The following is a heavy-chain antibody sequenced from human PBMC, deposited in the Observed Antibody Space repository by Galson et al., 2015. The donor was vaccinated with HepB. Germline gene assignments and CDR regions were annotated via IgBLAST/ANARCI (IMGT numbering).Heavy chain of an antibody. D-gene: IGHD6-6*01. Sequence: SVKVSCKASGYTFTSYYMHWVRQAPGQGLEWMGIINPSGGSTSYAQKFQGRVTMTRDTSTSTVYMELSSLRSEDTAVYYCARDQSSSSREYYYYYYGMDVWGQGTTVTVSS. CDR1: GYTFTSYY. V-gene: IGHV1-46*01. J-gene: IGHJ6*02. CDR3: ARDQSSSSREYYYYYYGMDV. CDR2: INPSGGST.